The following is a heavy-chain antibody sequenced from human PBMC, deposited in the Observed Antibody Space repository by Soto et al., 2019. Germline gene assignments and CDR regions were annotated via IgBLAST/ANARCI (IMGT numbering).Heavy chain of an antibody. CDR1: GFTFSDYY. CDR3: ARDPSSYYDILTGYFKYNWFDP. CDR2: ISSSGSTI. J-gene: IGHJ5*02. Sequence: PGGSLRLSCAASGFTFSDYYMSWIRQAPGKGLEWVSYISSSGSTIYYADSVKGRFTISRDNAKNSLYLQMNSLRAEDTAVYYCARDPSSYYDILTGYFKYNWFDPWGQGTLVTVSS. V-gene: IGHV3-11*04. D-gene: IGHD3-9*01.